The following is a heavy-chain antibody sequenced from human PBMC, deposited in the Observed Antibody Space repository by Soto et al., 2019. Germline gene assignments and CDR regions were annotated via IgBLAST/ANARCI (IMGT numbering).Heavy chain of an antibody. J-gene: IGHJ4*02. V-gene: IGHV3-30*18. CDR3: AKPNYGDYFYYFDY. D-gene: IGHD4-17*01. Sequence: GGSLRLSCAASRFTFSSYGMHWVRQAPGKGLEWVAVISYDGSNKYYADSVKGRFTISRDNSKNTLYLQMNSLRAEDTAVYYCAKPNYGDYFYYFDYWGQGTLVTVSS. CDR1: RFTFSSYG. CDR2: ISYDGSNK.